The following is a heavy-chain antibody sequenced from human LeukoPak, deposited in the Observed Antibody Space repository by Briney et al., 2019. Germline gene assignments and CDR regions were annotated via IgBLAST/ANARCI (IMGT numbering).Heavy chain of an antibody. D-gene: IGHD3-22*01. V-gene: IGHV3-23*01. CDR1: GFTFSSYA. J-gene: IGHJ4*02. Sequence: GGSLRLSYAASGFTFSSYAMSWVRQAPGKGLEWVSTISATGGSTYYADSLKGRFTVSRDNSKNTLYLQMNSLRAEDTAVHYCAKVSTDSRGYYQKWGQGTLVTVSS. CDR2: ISATGGST. CDR3: AKVSTDSRGYYQK.